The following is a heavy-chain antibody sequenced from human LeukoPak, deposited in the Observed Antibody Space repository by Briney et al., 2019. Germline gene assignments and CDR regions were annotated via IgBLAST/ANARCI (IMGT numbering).Heavy chain of an antibody. V-gene: IGHV3-23*01. CDR1: GFTFSSHG. J-gene: IGHJ4*02. CDR2: ISGSGDYT. CDR3: ARNLYPVFLAAAGD. D-gene: IGHD6-13*01. Sequence: HPGGSLRLSCAASGFTFSSHGMSWVRQAPGKGLEWVSTISGSGDYTYYADSVKGRFTISRDNSKNTLYLQMNSLRAEDTAVYYCARNLYPVFLAAAGDWGQGTLVTVSS.